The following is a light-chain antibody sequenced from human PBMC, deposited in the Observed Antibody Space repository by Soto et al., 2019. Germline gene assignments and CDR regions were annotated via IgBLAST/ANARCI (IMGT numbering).Light chain of an antibody. CDR3: SSYTCSSTPYV. Sequence: SVLTQPASVSGSPGQSITISCTGTSSDVGGYNYVSWYQQHPGKAPKLMIYDVSNRPSGVSNRFSGSKSGNTASLTISGLQAEDEADYYCSSYTCSSTPYVFGTGNMVTVL. CDR1: SSDVGGYNY. CDR2: DVS. J-gene: IGLJ1*01. V-gene: IGLV2-14*01.